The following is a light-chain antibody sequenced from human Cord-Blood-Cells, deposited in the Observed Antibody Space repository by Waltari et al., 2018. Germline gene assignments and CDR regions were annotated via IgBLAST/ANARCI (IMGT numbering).Light chain of an antibody. Sequence: QSALTQPASVSGSPGQSITISCTGTSSDVGGYNYVSWYQQHPGKAPKPMIYDVSMRPSGVSNRFSGSKSGNTASLTISGLQAEDEADYYCSSYTSSSTWVFGGGTKLTVL. V-gene: IGLV2-14*01. CDR3: SSYTSSSTWV. CDR2: DVS. J-gene: IGLJ3*02. CDR1: SSDVGGYNY.